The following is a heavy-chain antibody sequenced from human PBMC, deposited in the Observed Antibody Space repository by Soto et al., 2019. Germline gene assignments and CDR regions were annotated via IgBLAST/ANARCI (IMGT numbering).Heavy chain of an antibody. Sequence: GGSLRLSCAASGFTFSNAWMNWVRQAPGKGLEWVGRIKSKTDGGTTDYAAPVKGRFTISRDDSKNTLYLQMNSLKTEDTAVYYCPTRSLPPYYYYGMDVWGQGTTVTVSS. J-gene: IGHJ6*02. V-gene: IGHV3-15*07. CDR1: GFTFSNAW. CDR3: PTRSLPPYYYYGMDV. CDR2: IKSKTDGGTT.